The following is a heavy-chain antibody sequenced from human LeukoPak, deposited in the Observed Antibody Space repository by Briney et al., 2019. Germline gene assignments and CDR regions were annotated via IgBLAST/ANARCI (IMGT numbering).Heavy chain of an antibody. CDR3: ARPYCNGGSCHDYFDY. Sequence: ASVKVSCKASGYTFTGYYMHWVRQAPGQGLEWMGWMNPYSGGTNYAQKFQGRVTMTRDTSISTAYMELRRLSSDDTAIYYCARPYCNGGSCHDYFDYWGQGTLVSVSS. CDR1: GYTFTGYY. CDR2: MNPYSGGT. D-gene: IGHD2-15*01. J-gene: IGHJ4*02. V-gene: IGHV1-2*02.